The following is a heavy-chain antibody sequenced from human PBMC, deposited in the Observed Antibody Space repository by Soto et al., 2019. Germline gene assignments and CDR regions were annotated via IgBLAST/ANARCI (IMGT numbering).Heavy chain of an antibody. D-gene: IGHD2-15*01. Sequence: ASVKVSCKASGGTFSSYGISWVRQAPGQWLEWMGWISAYNGNTNYAQKLQCRVTMTTDTSTSTAYMELRSLRSDDTAVYYCARDFYRYCSGGSCYPHNWFDPWGQGTLVTVSS. CDR3: ARDFYRYCSGGSCYPHNWFDP. CDR1: GGTFSSYG. CDR2: ISAYNGNT. V-gene: IGHV1-18*01. J-gene: IGHJ5*02.